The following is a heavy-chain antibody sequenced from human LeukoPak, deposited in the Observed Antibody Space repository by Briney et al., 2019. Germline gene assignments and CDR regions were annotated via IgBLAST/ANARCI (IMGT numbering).Heavy chain of an antibody. V-gene: IGHV4-4*08. CDR1: DDSISTYY. J-gene: IGHJ4*02. CDR3: ARGPTRSGGGFDY. CDR2: VYSTGHT. D-gene: IGHD3-16*01. Sequence: SETLSLTCSVSDDSISTYYWSWLRQPQGKGPEWMGFVYSTGHTNYNPSLKSRVTMPLDTSKKQVSLELNSVTAADTAVYYCARGPTRSGGGFDYWGQGTLVTVSS.